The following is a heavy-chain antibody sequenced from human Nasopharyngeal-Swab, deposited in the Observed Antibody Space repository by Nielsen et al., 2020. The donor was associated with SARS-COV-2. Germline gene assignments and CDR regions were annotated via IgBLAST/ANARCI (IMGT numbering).Heavy chain of an antibody. CDR2: FDPEDGET. J-gene: IGHJ4*02. CDR1: VYTLTELS. V-gene: IGHV1-24*01. CDR3: AASGSHAFDY. D-gene: IGHD1-26*01. Sequence: ASVKVSCKVSVYTLTELSMHWVRQAPGKGLEWMGGFDPEDGETIYAQKFQGRVTMTEDTSTDTSYMELSSLRSEDTAVYYCAASGSHAFDYWGQGTLVTVSS.